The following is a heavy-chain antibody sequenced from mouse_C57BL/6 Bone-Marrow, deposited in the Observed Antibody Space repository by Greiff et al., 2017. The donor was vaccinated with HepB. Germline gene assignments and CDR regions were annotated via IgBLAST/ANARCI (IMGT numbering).Heavy chain of an antibody. CDR2: ISSGGDYI. J-gene: IGHJ1*01. CDR3: TRDGHWYFDV. Sequence: EVKLVESGEGLVKPGGSLKLSCAASGFTFSSYAMSWVRQTPEKRLEWVAYISSGGDYIYYADTVKGRFTISSDNSRNTLYLQSRRLKSEDTAMYYCTRDGHWYFDVWGAGTTVTVSS. D-gene: IGHD2-3*01. V-gene: IGHV5-9-1*02. CDR1: GFTFSSYA.